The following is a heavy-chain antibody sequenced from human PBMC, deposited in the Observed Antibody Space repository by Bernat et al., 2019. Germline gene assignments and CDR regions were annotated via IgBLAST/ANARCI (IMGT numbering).Heavy chain of an antibody. D-gene: IGHD1-26*01. Sequence: QVQLVESGGGVVQPGRSLRLSCAASGFTFSSYGMHWVRQAPGKGLEWVAVISYDGSNKYYADSVKGRFTISRDNSKNTLYLQMNSLRAEDTAVYSCARDKKIVGPAKAAYCYGMDVWGQGTTVTVSS. CDR2: ISYDGSNK. CDR1: GFTFSSYG. J-gene: IGHJ6*02. V-gene: IGHV3-30*03. CDR3: ARDKKIVGPAKAAYCYGMDV.